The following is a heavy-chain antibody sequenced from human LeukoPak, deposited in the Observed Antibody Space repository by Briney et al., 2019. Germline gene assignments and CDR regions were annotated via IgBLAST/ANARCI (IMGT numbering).Heavy chain of an antibody. CDR3: ARENTGYGAFDI. CDR2: IIPILGRP. D-gene: IGHD3-9*01. Sequence: ASVKVSCKASGGTFSSYAFHWVRQAPGQGLEWMGSIIPILGRPNYALKFQGRVTITADKSTSTAYMELSSLRSEDTAVYYCARENTGYGAFDIWGQGTMVTVSS. CDR1: GGTFSSYA. V-gene: IGHV1-69*04. J-gene: IGHJ3*02.